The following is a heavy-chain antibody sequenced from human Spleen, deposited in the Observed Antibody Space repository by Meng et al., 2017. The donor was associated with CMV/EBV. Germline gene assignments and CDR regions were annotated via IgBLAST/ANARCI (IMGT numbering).Heavy chain of an antibody. V-gene: IGHV3-7*01. CDR1: GFAFSTYW. CDR3: ASDPFGIATQ. D-gene: IGHD6-13*01. CDR2: IKQDGREI. Sequence: GESLKISCAASGFAFSTYWMTWVRQAPGKGLEWVANIKQDGREIYYADSVKGRFTVSRDNAKNKLYLQVDSLRAEDTAVYYCASDPFGIATQWGQGTLVTVSS. J-gene: IGHJ4*02.